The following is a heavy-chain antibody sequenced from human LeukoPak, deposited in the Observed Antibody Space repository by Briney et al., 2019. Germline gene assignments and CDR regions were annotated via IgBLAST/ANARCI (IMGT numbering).Heavy chain of an antibody. J-gene: IGHJ3*02. CDR2: INHSGST. CDR1: GGSFSGYY. V-gene: IGHV4-34*01. Sequence: SETLSLTCAVYGGSFSGYYWSWIRQPPGKGLEWIGEINHSGSTNYNPSLKSRVTISVDTSKNQFSLKLSSVTAADTAVYYCARRAVAVAFDIWGQGTMVTVSS. CDR3: ARRAVAVAFDI. D-gene: IGHD6-19*01.